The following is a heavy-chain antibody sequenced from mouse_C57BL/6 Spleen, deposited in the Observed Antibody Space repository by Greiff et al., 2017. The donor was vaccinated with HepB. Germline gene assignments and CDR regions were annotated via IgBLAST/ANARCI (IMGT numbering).Heavy chain of an antibody. Sequence: QVQLQQPGAELVKPGASVKLSCKASGYTFTSYWMHWVKQRPGQGLEWIGMIHPSSGSTNYNEKFKSKATLTVDKSSSTAYMQLSSLTSEDSAVYCSGGAPHFYAMDYWGQGTSVTVSS. CDR1: GYTFTSYW. CDR3: GGAPHFYAMDY. V-gene: IGHV1-64*01. J-gene: IGHJ4*01. CDR2: IHPSSGST.